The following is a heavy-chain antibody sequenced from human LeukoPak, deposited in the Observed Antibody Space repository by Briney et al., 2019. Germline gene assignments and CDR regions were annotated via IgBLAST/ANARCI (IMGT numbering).Heavy chain of an antibody. CDR3: ARESNFEYYDFWSGGMVIPSDFDY. CDR1: GFTFSSYW. CDR2: INSDGSST. D-gene: IGHD3-3*01. V-gene: IGHV3-74*01. Sequence: TGGSLRLSCAASGFTFSSYWMHWVRQAPGKGLVWVSRINSDGSSTSYADSVKGRFTISRDNAKNTLYLQMNSLRAEDTAVYYCARESNFEYYDFWSGGMVIPSDFDYWGQGTLVTVSS. J-gene: IGHJ4*02.